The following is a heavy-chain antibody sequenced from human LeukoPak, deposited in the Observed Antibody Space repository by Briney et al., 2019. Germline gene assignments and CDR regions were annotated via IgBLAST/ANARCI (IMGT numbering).Heavy chain of an antibody. D-gene: IGHD2-2*01. CDR2: IIPIFGTA. V-gene: IGHV1-69*01. CDR3: ARGSSGIIVVVPATYFDY. Sequence: GTSVNVSCKASGGTFSSYAISWVRQAPGQGLEWMGGIIPIFGTANYAQKFQGRVTITADESTSTAYMELSSLRSEDTAVYYCARGSSGIIVVVPATYFDYWGQGTLVTVPS. J-gene: IGHJ4*02. CDR1: GGTFSSYA.